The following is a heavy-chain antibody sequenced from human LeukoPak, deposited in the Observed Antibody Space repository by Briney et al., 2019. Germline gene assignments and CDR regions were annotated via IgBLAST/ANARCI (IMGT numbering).Heavy chain of an antibody. CDR3: ARVGSSGWYYYYYGMDV. J-gene: IGHJ6*02. CDR2: MNPNSGNT. Sequence: ASVKVSCKASGYTFTSYDINWVRQATGQGLEWMGWMNPNSGNTGYAQKFQGRVTMTRNTSISTAYMELSSLRSKDTAVYYCARVGSSGWYYYYYGMDVWGQGTTVTVSS. CDR1: GYTFTSYD. V-gene: IGHV1-8*01. D-gene: IGHD6-19*01.